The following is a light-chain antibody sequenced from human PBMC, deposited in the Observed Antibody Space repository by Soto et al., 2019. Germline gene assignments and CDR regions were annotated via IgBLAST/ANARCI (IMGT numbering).Light chain of an antibody. J-gene: IGKJ1*01. CDR1: QTISSSY. V-gene: IGKV3-20*01. CDR2: GAS. CDR3: QQYGSSPGT. Sequence: VLTQSPGTLSLSPGERATISCRASQTISSSYLAWYQHKPGQAPRLLIYGASSRATGIPHRFSGSGSGTDFTLTISRLEPEDCGVYYCQQYGSSPGTFGQGTKVEIK.